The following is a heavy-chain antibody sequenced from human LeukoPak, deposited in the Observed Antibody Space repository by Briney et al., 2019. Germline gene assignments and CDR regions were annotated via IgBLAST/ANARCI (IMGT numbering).Heavy chain of an antibody. CDR2: VSRSGSTI. V-gene: IGHV3-48*04. CDR1: GFAFTSYT. D-gene: IGHD5-12*01. Sequence: GGSPRLSCAASGFAFTSYTINWVRQAPGKGLEWVSYVSRSGSTIYYADSVKGRFTISRDNARNSLYLQMSSLRAEDTAVYYCARSGYDLVFDYWGQGTLVTVSS. J-gene: IGHJ4*02. CDR3: ARSGYDLVFDY.